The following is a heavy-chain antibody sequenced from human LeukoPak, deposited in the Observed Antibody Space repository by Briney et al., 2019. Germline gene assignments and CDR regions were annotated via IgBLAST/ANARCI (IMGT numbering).Heavy chain of an antibody. Sequence: GGSLRLSCAASGFTFTSYAMNWVRQAPGKGLEWVSTISGSGGSTYYADPVIGRFVISRDNSKSTMYLQMNSLRAEDTAVYYCARAAGSGDYVWRFDSWGQGTLVTVSS. CDR3: ARAAGSGDYVWRFDS. CDR2: ISGSGGST. J-gene: IGHJ5*01. D-gene: IGHD3-10*01. CDR1: GFTFTSYA. V-gene: IGHV3-23*01.